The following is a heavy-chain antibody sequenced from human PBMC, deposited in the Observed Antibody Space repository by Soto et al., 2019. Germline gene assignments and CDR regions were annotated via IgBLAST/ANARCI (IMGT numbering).Heavy chain of an antibody. Sequence: QVQLQESGPGLVKPSETLSLTCTVSGGSISSYYWTWIRQPPGKGLEWIGFIYNSGSTHYNPSLRSRVPISVDTSKNQCSLKLRSVTAADTAVYYCASMGYHYGSGSYPLDYWGQGTLVTVSS. J-gene: IGHJ4*02. D-gene: IGHD3-10*01. CDR1: GGSISSYY. CDR2: IYNSGST. CDR3: ASMGYHYGSGSYPLDY. V-gene: IGHV4-59*08.